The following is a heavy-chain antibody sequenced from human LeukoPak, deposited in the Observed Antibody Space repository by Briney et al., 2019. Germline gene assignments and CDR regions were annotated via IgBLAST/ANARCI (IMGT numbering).Heavy chain of an antibody. CDR3: ARDGAWSGPFDY. CDR1: GFTFSTYA. D-gene: IGHD3-3*01. Sequence: QPGGSLRLSCAASGFTFSTYAMHWVRQAPGKGLEWVAVIAFDGSNDHSTDSVKGRFGISRDNSKNTVYLQMNSLRAEDTAVYYCARDGAWSGPFDYWGQGTLVTVSS. CDR2: IAFDGSND. V-gene: IGHV3-30*09. J-gene: IGHJ4*02.